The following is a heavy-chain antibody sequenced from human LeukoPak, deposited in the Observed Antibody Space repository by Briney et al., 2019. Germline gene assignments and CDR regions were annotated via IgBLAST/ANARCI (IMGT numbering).Heavy chain of an antibody. CDR1: GGPISSYY. Sequence: PSETLSLTCTVSGGPISSYYWRWIRQPPGKGLEWIGYIYYSGSTNYNPSLKSRVTISVDTSKNQFSLKLSSVTAADTAVYYCARMGLILPAEFDYWGQGTLVTVSS. CDR2: IYYSGST. CDR3: ARMGLILPAEFDY. V-gene: IGHV4-59*01. J-gene: IGHJ4*02. D-gene: IGHD2-2*01.